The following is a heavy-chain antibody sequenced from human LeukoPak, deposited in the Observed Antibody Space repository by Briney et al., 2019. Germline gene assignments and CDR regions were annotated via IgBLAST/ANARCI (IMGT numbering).Heavy chain of an antibody. CDR1: GFTFDNYA. V-gene: IGHV3-9*01. CDR2: ISWDSGSV. CDR3: VKEPTERYYIDY. D-gene: IGHD1-1*01. Sequence: PGGSLRLSCAASGFTFDNYAMHWVRQAPGKGLGGVSGISWDSGSVEYADSVKGRFIISRDNAKSSLFLQMSSLRAEDTALYYCVKEPTERYYIDYWGQGTLVTVSS. J-gene: IGHJ4*02.